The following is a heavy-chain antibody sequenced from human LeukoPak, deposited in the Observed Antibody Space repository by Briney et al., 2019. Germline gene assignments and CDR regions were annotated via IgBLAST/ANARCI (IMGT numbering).Heavy chain of an antibody. CDR1: GSTFSNYG. J-gene: IGHJ3*02. CDR2: ISYDGSNK. Sequence: GGSLRLSCAVSGSTFSNYGMHWVRQAPGKGLEWVAVISYDGSNKYYVDSVKGRFTISRDNSKNTLYLQMNSLRAEDTAVYYCARDKRRDGYNSDAFDIWGQGTMVTVSS. CDR3: ARDKRRDGYNSDAFDI. V-gene: IGHV3-30*03. D-gene: IGHD5-24*01.